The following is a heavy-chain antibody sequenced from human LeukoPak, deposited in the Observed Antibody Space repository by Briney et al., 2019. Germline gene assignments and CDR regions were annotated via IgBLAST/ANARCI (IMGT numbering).Heavy chain of an antibody. V-gene: IGHV1-18*01. CDR1: GYTFTSYG. D-gene: IGHD3-16*02. CDR3: ARVSHDYVWGSYRYTFDY. CDR2: ISAYNGNT. Sequence: ASVKVSCKASGYTFTSYGIIWVRQAPGQGLEWMGWISAYNGNTNYAQKLQGRVTMTTDTSTSTAYMELRSLRSDDTAVYYCARVSHDYVWGSYRYTFDYWGQGTLVTVSS. J-gene: IGHJ4*02.